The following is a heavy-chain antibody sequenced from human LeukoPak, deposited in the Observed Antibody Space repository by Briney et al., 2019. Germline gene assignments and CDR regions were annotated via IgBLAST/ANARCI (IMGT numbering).Heavy chain of an antibody. CDR3: AREKSSGSAFYFDY. CDR2: ISAYNGNT. D-gene: IGHD3-22*01. V-gene: IGHV1-18*01. Sequence: EASVKVSCKASGYTFTSYGISWVRQAPGQGLEWMGWISAYNGNTNYAQKLQGRVTMTTDTSTSTAYMELRSLRSDDTAVYYCAREKSSGSAFYFDYWGQGTLVTVSS. CDR1: GYTFTSYG. J-gene: IGHJ4*02.